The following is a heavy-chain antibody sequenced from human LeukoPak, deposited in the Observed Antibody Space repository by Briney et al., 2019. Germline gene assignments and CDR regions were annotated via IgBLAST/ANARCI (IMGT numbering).Heavy chain of an antibody. CDR2: TSYDGSNK. D-gene: IGHD3-10*01. V-gene: IGHV3-30*18. Sequence: GGSLRLSCAASGVTFSSYGMHWVRQAPGKGLEWVAVTSYDGSNKYYADSVKGRFTISRDNSKNTLYLQMNSLRAEDTAVYYCAKDKGFRELLEYYFDYWGQGTLVTVSS. CDR3: AKDKGFRELLEYYFDY. J-gene: IGHJ4*02. CDR1: GVTFSSYG.